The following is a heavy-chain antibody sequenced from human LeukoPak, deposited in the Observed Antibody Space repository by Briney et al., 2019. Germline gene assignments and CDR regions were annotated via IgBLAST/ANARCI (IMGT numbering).Heavy chain of an antibody. J-gene: IGHJ3*02. CDR3: ARGVTPYVAFDI. D-gene: IGHD3-10*01. Sequence: SETLSLTCTVSGGSISSYYWSWIRQPPGKGLEWIGYIYYSGSTNYNPSLKSRVTISVDTSKNQFSLKLSSVTAADTAVYYCARGVTPYVAFDIWGQGTMVTVSS. CDR2: IYYSGST. V-gene: IGHV4-59*08. CDR1: GGSISSYY.